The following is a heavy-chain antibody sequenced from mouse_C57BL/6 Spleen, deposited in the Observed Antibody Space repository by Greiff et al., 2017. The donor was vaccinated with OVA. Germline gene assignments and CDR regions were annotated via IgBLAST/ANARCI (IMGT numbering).Heavy chain of an antibody. Sequence: VQLQESGAELVRPGASVKLSCKASGYTFTDYYINWVKQRPGQGLEWIARIYPGSGNTYYNEKFKGKATLTAEKSSSTAYMQLSSLTSEDSAVYFCAGNDYGRPFAYWGQGTLVTVSA. J-gene: IGHJ3*01. CDR2: IYPGSGNT. D-gene: IGHD2-4*01. CDR3: AGNDYGRPFAY. CDR1: GYTFTDYY. V-gene: IGHV1-76*01.